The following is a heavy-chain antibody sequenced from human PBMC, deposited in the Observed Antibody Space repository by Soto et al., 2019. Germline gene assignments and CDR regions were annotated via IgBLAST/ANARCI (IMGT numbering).Heavy chain of an antibody. CDR3: ARSPYDFWHFRWFDP. D-gene: IGHD3-3*01. J-gene: IGHJ5*02. CDR2: IIPIVGTA. Sequence: QVQLVQSGAEVKKPGSSVKVSCKASGGTFSSYAISWVGQAPGQGLEWMGGIIPIVGTANYAQKFQGRVMINADESTSTDSMELSSLRSEDTAVYYCARSPYDFWHFRWFDPWGQGTLVTVSS. CDR1: GGTFSSYA. V-gene: IGHV1-69*01.